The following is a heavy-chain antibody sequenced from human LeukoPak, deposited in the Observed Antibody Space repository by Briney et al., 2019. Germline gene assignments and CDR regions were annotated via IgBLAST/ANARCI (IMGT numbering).Heavy chain of an antibody. CDR2: ISIYNGNT. CDR3: AGYYYDSSGYPRPRFDP. J-gene: IGHJ5*02. V-gene: IGHV1-18*01. CDR1: GYTSTNYG. D-gene: IGHD3-22*01. Sequence: GASVKVSCKASGYTSTNYGISWVRQAPGQGLEWMGWISIYNGNTNFAQKLQGRVTLTTDTSAGTVYMELRSLRSDDTAVYYCAGYYYDSSGYPRPRFDPWGQGTLVTVSS.